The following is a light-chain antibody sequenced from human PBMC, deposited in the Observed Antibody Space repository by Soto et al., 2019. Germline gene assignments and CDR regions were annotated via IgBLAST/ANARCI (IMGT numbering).Light chain of an antibody. Sequence: DIVMTQSPGTLSVSPGERATLSCRASQSVSSNLACYQQKPGQAPRLLIYDASTRATGIPARFSGSGSGTGFTLSISSLQSEDLVVYFCQQYNTWPPYTFGQGTKLEI. J-gene: IGKJ2*01. CDR1: QSVSSN. V-gene: IGKV3-15*01. CDR3: QQYNTWPPYT. CDR2: DAS.